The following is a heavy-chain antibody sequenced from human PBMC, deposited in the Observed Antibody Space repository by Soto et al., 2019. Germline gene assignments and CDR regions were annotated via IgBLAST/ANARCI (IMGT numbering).Heavy chain of an antibody. Sequence: SETLSLTCTVSGGSISSGGYYWSWIRQHPGKGLEWIGYIYYSGSTYYNPSLKSRVTISVDTSKNQFSLKLSSVTAADTAVYYCGRTTTEDAFDIWAQGTMVTVSS. CDR1: GGSISSGGYY. V-gene: IGHV4-31*03. CDR2: IYYSGST. D-gene: IGHD4-17*01. CDR3: GRTTTEDAFDI. J-gene: IGHJ3*02.